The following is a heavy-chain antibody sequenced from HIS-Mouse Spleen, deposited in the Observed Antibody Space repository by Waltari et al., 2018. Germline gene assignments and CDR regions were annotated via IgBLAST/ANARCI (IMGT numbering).Heavy chain of an antibody. D-gene: IGHD6-13*01. V-gene: IGHV4-39*07. J-gene: IGHJ2*01. CDR1: GGSISSSSYV. CDR3: AREIPYSSSWYDWYFDL. Sequence: QLQLQESGPGRVKPSETLSLTCTVSGGSISSSSYVWGWIRQPPGKGLGWIGRIYYSGRTYSNPSLKSRVTISVDTSKNPFSLKLSSLPAADTAVYYCAREIPYSSSWYDWYFDLWGRGTLVTVSS. CDR2: IYYSGRT.